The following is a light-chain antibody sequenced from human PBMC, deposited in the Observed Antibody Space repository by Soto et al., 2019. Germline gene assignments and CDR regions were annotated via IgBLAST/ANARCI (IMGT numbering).Light chain of an antibody. J-gene: IGKJ1*01. V-gene: IGKV3-20*01. CDR2: GAS. CDR1: RSVSSNY. CDR3: QQYGSSSGWT. Sequence: EIVLTQSPVTLSLSPGERATLSCRASRSVSSNYLAWYQQKPGQCPRLLIYGASSRATGIPDRFSGSGSGTDFTLTISRLEPEDFATYYCQQYGSSSGWTFGQGTKVDIK.